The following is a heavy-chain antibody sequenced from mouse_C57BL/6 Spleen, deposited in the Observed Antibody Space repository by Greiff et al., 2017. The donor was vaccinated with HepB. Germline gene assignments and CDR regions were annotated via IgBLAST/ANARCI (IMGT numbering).Heavy chain of an antibody. CDR1: GFTFSSYG. J-gene: IGHJ3*01. CDR3: ARQNYSLAY. CDR2: ISSGGSYT. V-gene: IGHV5-6*02. Sequence: DVMLVESGGDLVKPGGSLKLSCAASGFTFSSYGMSWVRQTPDKRLERVATISSGGSYTYYPDSVKGRFTISRDNAKNTLYLQMSSLKSEDTAMYYCARQNYSLAYWGQGTLVTVSA. D-gene: IGHD2-1*01.